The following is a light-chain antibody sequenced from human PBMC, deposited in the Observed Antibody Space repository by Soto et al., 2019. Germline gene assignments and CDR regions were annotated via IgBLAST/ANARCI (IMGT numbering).Light chain of an antibody. Sequence: EIMMTQSPATLTVSPGERATLSCRASQSVRNNIAWYQQKPGQAPRLLIYYASTRATGIPARFSGSGSGTEVTLTISSRQSEDFARYYCQQENNWPPITFGQGTRLEIK. CDR1: QSVRNN. CDR2: YAS. J-gene: IGKJ5*01. CDR3: QQENNWPPIT. V-gene: IGKV3-15*01.